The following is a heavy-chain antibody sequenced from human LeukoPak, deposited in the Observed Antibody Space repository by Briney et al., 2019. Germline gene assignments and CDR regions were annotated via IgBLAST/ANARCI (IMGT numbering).Heavy chain of an antibody. J-gene: IGHJ3*02. CDR1: GGSFSSYA. Sequence: GASVKVSCKSSGGSFSSYAISWVRQAPGRGLEWMGGIIPIFGTANYAQKFQGRVTITADESTSTAYMELSSLRSEDTAVYYCARDRWREEDISGQGTMVTVSS. V-gene: IGHV1-69*13. CDR2: IIPIFGTA. D-gene: IGHD1-26*01. CDR3: ARDRWREEDI.